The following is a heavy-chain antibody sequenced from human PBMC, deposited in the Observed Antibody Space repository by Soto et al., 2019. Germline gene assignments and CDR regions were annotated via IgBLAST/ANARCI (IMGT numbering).Heavy chain of an antibody. CDR3: EHNSNVVDGKPPGNNWFDT. Sequence: SGPTLVNPTQTLTVSCTFSGFSLTATGVGVGWIRQPPGKALEWLALLYWDDDKRYTPSLRNRLTIAKDTSKNQVVLIMTNVDPADTGTYYCEHNSNVVDGKPPGNNWFDTWGQGTLVTVSS. CDR2: LYWDDDK. D-gene: IGHD4-17*01. V-gene: IGHV2-5*02. CDR1: GFSLTATGVG. J-gene: IGHJ5*02.